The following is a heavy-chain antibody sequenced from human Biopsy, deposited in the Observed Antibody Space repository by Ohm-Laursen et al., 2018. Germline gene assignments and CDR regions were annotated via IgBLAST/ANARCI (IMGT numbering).Heavy chain of an antibody. CDR3: AKRGVERGRPLAY. Sequence: SVKASCQASGGTFSRFGISWVRQAPGHGLEWMGEINSMFGTTNYAQTFQGRVTITADESTSTAYMEVSSLRSEDTAVDYCAKRGVERGRPLAYWGQGTLVTVSS. D-gene: IGHD1-1*01. CDR2: INSMFGTT. CDR1: GGTFSRFG. V-gene: IGHV1-69*13. J-gene: IGHJ4*02.